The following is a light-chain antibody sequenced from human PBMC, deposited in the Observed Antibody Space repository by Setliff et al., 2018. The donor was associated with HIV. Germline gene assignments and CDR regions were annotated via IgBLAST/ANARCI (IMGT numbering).Light chain of an antibody. CDR2: EVT. V-gene: IGLV2-23*02. Sequence: QSALTQPASASGLPGQSITISCTGTSSDVGSYSLVSWYQHHPGKAPKVMIYEVTKRPSGVSARFSGSESGNTASLTISGLQAEDEADYYCCSYAGTNMPYVFGPGTKVTVL. J-gene: IGLJ1*01. CDR3: CSYAGTNMPYV. CDR1: SSDVGSYSL.